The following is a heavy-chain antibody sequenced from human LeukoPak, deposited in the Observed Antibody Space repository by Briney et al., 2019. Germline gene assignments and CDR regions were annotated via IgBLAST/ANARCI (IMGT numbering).Heavy chain of an antibody. CDR3: ARPQGGFCSSGRCSDYWYFDL. Sequence: PGGSLRLSCAVSGFTFSIYGIHWVRQAPGKGLEWVSVISFDGTNKLYADSVKGRFTISRDNSKNTLFLQMNSLRTEDTAVYFCARPQGGFCSSGRCSDYWYFDLWGRGALVTVSS. CDR1: GFTFSIYG. CDR2: ISFDGTNK. J-gene: IGHJ2*01. V-gene: IGHV3-30*03. D-gene: IGHD2-15*01.